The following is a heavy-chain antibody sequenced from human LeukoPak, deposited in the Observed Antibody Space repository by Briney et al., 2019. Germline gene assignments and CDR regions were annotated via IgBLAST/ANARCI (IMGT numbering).Heavy chain of an antibody. CDR1: GYTFINYA. CDR2: ISAYNANT. D-gene: IGHD6-19*01. Sequence: ASVKVSCKASGYTFINYAISWVRQAPGQGLEWMGWISAYNANTHYAQKVQGRVTVTTDTSTSTAYMELRSLRSDDTAVYYCARASRDSSGPFKDYYYAMDVWGQGTTVTVSS. V-gene: IGHV1-18*01. J-gene: IGHJ6*02. CDR3: ARASRDSSGPFKDYYYAMDV.